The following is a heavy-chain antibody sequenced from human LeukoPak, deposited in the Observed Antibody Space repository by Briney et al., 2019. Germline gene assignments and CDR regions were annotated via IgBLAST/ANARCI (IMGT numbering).Heavy chain of an antibody. Sequence: GGSLRLSCAASGFTFSSYAMYWVRQAPGKGLEYVSAISTKGGSTYYANSVKGRFTISRDNSKNTLYLQMNSLRAEDTAVYYCAKHDGYASFVDYWGQGTLVTVSS. CDR3: AKHDGYASFVDY. CDR1: GFTFSSYA. CDR2: ISTKGGST. V-gene: IGHV3-64*01. J-gene: IGHJ4*02. D-gene: IGHD5-24*01.